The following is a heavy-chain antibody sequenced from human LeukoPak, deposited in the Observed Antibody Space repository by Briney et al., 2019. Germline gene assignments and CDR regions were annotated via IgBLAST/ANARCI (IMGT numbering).Heavy chain of an antibody. V-gene: IGHV1-2*02. CDR3: ASPDTAMVDAFDI. CDR2: INPNSGGT. D-gene: IGHD5-18*01. CDR1: GGTFSSYA. J-gene: IGHJ3*02. Sequence: ASVKVSCKASGGTFSSYAISWVRQAPGQGLEWMGWINPNSGGTNYALKFQGRVTMTRDTSISTAYMELSRLRSDDTAVYYCASPDTAMVDAFDIWGQGTMVTVSS.